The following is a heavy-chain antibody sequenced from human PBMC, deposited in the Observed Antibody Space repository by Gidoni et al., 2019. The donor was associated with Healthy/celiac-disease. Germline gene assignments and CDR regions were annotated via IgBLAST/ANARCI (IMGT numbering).Heavy chain of an antibody. D-gene: IGHD5-18*01. CDR3: ASPSDSYGRYYYYYGMDV. J-gene: IGHJ6*02. V-gene: IGHV4-34*01. Sequence: QVQLQQWGAGLLKPSATLSLTCAVYGGSFSGYYWSWIRQPPGKGLEWIGEINHSGSTNYNPSLKSRVTISVDTSKNQFSLKLSSVTAADTAVYYCASPSDSYGRYYYYYGMDVWGQGTTVTVSS. CDR1: GGSFSGYY. CDR2: INHSGST.